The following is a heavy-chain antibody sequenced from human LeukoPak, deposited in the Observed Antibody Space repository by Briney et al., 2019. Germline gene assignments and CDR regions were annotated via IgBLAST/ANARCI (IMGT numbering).Heavy chain of an antibody. Sequence: GGSLRLSCAASGFTFNTSSLNWVRQAPGKGLEWVSSISGSSSFVYYADSLKGRFTISRDNAKNSLYLQTNSLRVEDTAVYYCARGTVAGTPDFDFWGQGTLVAVSS. CDR1: GFTFNTSS. V-gene: IGHV3-21*06. CDR3: ARGTVAGTPDFDF. J-gene: IGHJ4*02. CDR2: ISGSSSFV. D-gene: IGHD6-19*01.